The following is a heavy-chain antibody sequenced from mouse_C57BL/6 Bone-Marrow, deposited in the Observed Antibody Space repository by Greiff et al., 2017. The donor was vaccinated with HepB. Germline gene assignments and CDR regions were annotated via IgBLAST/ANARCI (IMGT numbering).Heavy chain of an antibody. Sequence: VKLVESGPELVKPGASVKLSCKASGYTFTSYDINWVKQRPGQGLEWIGWIYPRDGSTKYNEKFKGKATLTVDTSSSTAYMELHSLTSEDSAVYFCAREYYGSSYAYWGQGTLVTVSA. V-gene: IGHV1-85*01. CDR3: AREYYGSSYAY. CDR1: GYTFTSYD. CDR2: IYPRDGST. J-gene: IGHJ3*01. D-gene: IGHD1-1*01.